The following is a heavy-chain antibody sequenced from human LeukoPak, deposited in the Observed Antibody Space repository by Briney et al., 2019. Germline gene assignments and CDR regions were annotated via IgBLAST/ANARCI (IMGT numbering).Heavy chain of an antibody. CDR2: INPNSGGT. CDR1: GYTFTGYY. V-gene: IGHV1-2*02. D-gene: IGHD6-19*01. J-gene: IGHJ6*03. Sequence: GASVKVSCKASGYTFTGYYMHWVRQAPGQGLEWMGWINPNSGGTNYAQKFQGRVTMTRDTSISTAYMELSRLRSDDTAVYYCARGGSIAVAGEAHGYYYMDVWGKGTTVTVSS. CDR3: ARGGSIAVAGEAHGYYYMDV.